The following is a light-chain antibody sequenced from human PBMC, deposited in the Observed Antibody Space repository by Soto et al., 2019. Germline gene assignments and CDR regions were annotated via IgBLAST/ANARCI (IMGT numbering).Light chain of an antibody. CDR2: EVS. CDR1: RSDVGGYNY. CDR3: SSYTSSSIDYV. V-gene: IGLV2-14*01. Sequence: QYALTQPASLSGSPGQSITISCTGTRSDVGGYNYVSWYQQHPGKAPKLMIYEVSNRPSGASNRFSGSKSGNTASLTISGLQAEDEADYYCSSYTSSSIDYVFGTGTKLTVL. J-gene: IGLJ1*01.